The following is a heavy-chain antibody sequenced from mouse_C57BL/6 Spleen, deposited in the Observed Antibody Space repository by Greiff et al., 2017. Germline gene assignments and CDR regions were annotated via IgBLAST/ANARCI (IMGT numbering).Heavy chain of an antibody. CDR2: IHPNSGST. Sequence: VQLQQPGAELVKPGASVKLSCKASGYTFTSYWMHWVKQRPGQGLEWIGMIHPNSGSTNYTEKFKSKATLTVDKSSSTAYMQLSSLTSEDSAVYYCARDGERGFAYWGQGTLVTVSA. CDR1: GYTFTSYW. V-gene: IGHV1-64*01. CDR3: ARDGERGFAY. J-gene: IGHJ3*01.